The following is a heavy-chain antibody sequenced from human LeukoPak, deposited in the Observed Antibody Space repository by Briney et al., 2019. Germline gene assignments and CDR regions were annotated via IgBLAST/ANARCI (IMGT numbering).Heavy chain of an antibody. Sequence: PSETLSLTCSVSGDSISHGTYYWSWIRQPAGQGLEWIGRIYTTGVTNYNPSLKTRVTISVDPSLNQFSLNLTSVTAAGTAVYYCARGRIWFGEGDAFDIWGQGTMVTVSS. D-gene: IGHD3-10*01. CDR3: ARGRIWFGEGDAFDI. CDR1: GDSISHGTYY. J-gene: IGHJ3*02. V-gene: IGHV4-61*02. CDR2: IYTTGVT.